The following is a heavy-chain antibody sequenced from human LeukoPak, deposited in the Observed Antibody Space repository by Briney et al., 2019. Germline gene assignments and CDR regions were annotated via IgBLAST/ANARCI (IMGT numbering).Heavy chain of an antibody. V-gene: IGHV3-23*01. CDR1: GFTFSSYA. Sequence: GGSLRLSCAASGFTFSSYAMSWVRQAPGKGLEWVSAISGSGGSTYYADSVKGRFTISRDNSKNTLYLQMNSLRAEDTAVYYCAKDLGAGSSWYDGWFDPWGQGTLVTVSS. D-gene: IGHD6-13*01. J-gene: IGHJ5*02. CDR2: ISGSGGST. CDR3: AKDLGAGSSWYDGWFDP.